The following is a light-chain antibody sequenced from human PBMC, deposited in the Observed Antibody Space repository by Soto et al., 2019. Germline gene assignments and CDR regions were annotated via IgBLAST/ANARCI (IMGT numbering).Light chain of an antibody. CDR2: AAS. J-gene: IGKJ1*01. CDR3: QQYHTDWT. V-gene: IGKV1-5*01. Sequence: DIQMTQSPSTLSASVGDTVTITCRASESIDNWLAWYQQKPGKAPKLLIFAASTLIRGVPSRFSGRGSGTEFTLTISSPQVDDYATFYCQQYHTDWTFGQGTKVEIK. CDR1: ESIDNW.